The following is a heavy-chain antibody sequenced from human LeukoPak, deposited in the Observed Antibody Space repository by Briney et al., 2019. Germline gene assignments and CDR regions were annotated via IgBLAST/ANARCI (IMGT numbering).Heavy chain of an antibody. V-gene: IGHV3-30-3*01. CDR2: ISYDGSNK. D-gene: IGHD6-19*01. J-gene: IGHJ6*02. CDR1: GFTFSSYA. CDR3: ARGHRPGIAVTDYYYYGMDV. Sequence: QSGGSLRLSCAASGFTFSSYAMHWVRQAPGKGLEWVAVISYDGSNKYYADSVKGRFTISRDNSKNTLYLQMNSLRAEDTAVYYCARGHRPGIAVTDYYYYGMDVWGQGTTVTVSS.